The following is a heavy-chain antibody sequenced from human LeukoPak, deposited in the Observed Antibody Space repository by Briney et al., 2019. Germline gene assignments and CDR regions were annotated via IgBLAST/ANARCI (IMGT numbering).Heavy chain of an antibody. CDR1: GGSISSSSYY. J-gene: IGHJ6*02. D-gene: IGHD6-13*01. Sequence: SETLSLTCTVSGGSISSSSYYWGWIRQHPGKGLEWIGSIYYSGSTYYNPSLKSRVTISVDTSKNQFSLKLSSVTAADTAVYYCARHPVRIAAAGTGYYYGMDVWGQGTTVTVSS. V-gene: IGHV4-39*01. CDR3: ARHPVRIAAAGTGYYYGMDV. CDR2: IYYSGST.